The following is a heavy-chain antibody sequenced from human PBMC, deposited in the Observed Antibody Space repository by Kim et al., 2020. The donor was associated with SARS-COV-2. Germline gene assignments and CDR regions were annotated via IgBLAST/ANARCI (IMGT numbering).Heavy chain of an antibody. J-gene: IGHJ1*01. Sequence: GGSLRLSCAASGFIFSNSWMNWVRQAPGKGLEWVGRIRSITKGETTEYAAHVKGRFTIERDDSKNTLYLQMNSLKTEDTDVYYCTRDLEFKHWGQGTLVTVSS. CDR2: IRSITKGETT. CDR3: TRDLEFKH. V-gene: IGHV3-15*01. CDR1: GFIFSNSW.